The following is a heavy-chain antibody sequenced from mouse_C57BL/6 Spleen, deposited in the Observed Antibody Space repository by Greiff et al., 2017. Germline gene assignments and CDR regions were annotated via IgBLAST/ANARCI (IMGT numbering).Heavy chain of an antibody. J-gene: IGHJ2*01. V-gene: IGHV1-54*01. Sequence: QVQLKESGAELVRPGTSVKVSCKASGYAFTNYLIEWVKQRPGQGLEWIGVINPGSGGTNYNEKFKGKATLTADKSSSTAYMQLSSLTSEDSAVYIGARRACGSDYWGQGTTLTVSS. CDR3: ARRACGSDY. CDR2: INPGSGGT. CDR1: GYAFTNYL. D-gene: IGHD1-1*02.